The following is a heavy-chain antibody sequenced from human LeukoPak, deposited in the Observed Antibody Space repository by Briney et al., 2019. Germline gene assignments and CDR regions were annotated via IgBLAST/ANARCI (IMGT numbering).Heavy chain of an antibody. CDR2: IKQDGSGK. J-gene: IGHJ4*02. Sequence: PGGSLRLSCAASGFTYSSYWMSWVRQAPGKGLEWVANIKQDGSGKYYADSVKGRFTISRDNAKNSLYLQMNSLRAEDTAVYYCARDPTYYDFWSGYSPYFDYWGQGTLVTVSS. D-gene: IGHD3-3*01. V-gene: IGHV3-7*01. CDR3: ARDPTYYDFWSGYSPYFDY. CDR1: GFTYSSYW.